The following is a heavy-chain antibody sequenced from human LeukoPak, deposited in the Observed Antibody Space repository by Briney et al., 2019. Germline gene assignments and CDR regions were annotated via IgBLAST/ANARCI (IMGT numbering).Heavy chain of an antibody. V-gene: IGHV1-69*13. CDR3: ATSPTGFLEWLFSDY. D-gene: IGHD3-3*01. CDR1: GGTFSSYA. Sequence: SVKVSCKASGGTFSSYAISWVRQAPGQGLEWMGGIIPIFGTANYAQKFQGRVTITADESTSTAYMELSSLRSEDTAVYYCATSPTGFLEWLFSDYWGQGTLVTVSS. J-gene: IGHJ4*02. CDR2: IIPIFGTA.